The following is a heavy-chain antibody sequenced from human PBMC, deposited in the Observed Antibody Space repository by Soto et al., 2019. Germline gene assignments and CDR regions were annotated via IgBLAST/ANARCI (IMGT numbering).Heavy chain of an antibody. V-gene: IGHV1-69*05. Sequence: GASVKVSCKASGVTLSSYAISWVRQAPGQGLEWMGGIIPIFGTANYAQKFQGRVTINTDESTSTAYIALTSLRAEHTAVYDCARHRAARAGRVPYHYYCMAFRGQGTTVIVAS. CDR3: ARHRAARAGRVPYHYYCMAF. CDR1: GVTLSSYA. J-gene: IGHJ6*02. CDR2: IIPIFGTA. D-gene: IGHD6-6*01.